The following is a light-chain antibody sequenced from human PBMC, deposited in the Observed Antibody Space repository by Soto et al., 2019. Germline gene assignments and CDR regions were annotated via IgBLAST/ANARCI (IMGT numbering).Light chain of an antibody. CDR3: CSYAGRTTL. Sequence: QSSPAQPASVSGCPWQSITICCTGTRRDVGSYNLVSWYQQLPGNVPKLIIYEVSKRPSGVSNRFSGSESGNTASLTISGLQAEDEADYYCCSYAGRTTLFGTGTKVTVL. V-gene: IGLV2-23*02. J-gene: IGLJ1*01. CDR2: EVS. CDR1: RRDVGSYNL.